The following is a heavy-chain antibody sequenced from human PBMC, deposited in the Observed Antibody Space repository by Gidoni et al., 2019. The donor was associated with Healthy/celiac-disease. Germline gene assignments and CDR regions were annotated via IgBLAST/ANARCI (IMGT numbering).Heavy chain of an antibody. D-gene: IGHD2-15*01. CDR1: GFTFSDYY. J-gene: IGHJ5*02. CDR3: ARDYCSGGSCYNNWFDP. V-gene: IGHV3-11*05. Sequence: QVQLVESGGGLVKPGGSLRLSCAASGFTFSDYYMSWIRQAPGKGLDWVSYIGSSSSYTNYADSVKGRFTISRDNAKNSLYLQMNSLRAEDTAVYYCARDYCSGGSCYNNWFDPWGQGTLVTVSS. CDR2: IGSSSSYT.